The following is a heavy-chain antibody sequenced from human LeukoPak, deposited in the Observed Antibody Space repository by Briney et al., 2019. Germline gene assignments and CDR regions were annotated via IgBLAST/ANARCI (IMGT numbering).Heavy chain of an antibody. J-gene: IGHJ3*02. D-gene: IGHD3-9*01. Sequence: GGSLRLSCAASGFTFDDYATHWVRQAPGKGLEWVSGISWNSGSIGYADSVKGRFTISRDNAKNSLYLQMNSLRAEDTALYYCAKVLRYFRDAFDIWGQGTMVTVSS. CDR3: AKVLRYFRDAFDI. CDR1: GFTFDDYA. V-gene: IGHV3-9*01. CDR2: ISWNSGSI.